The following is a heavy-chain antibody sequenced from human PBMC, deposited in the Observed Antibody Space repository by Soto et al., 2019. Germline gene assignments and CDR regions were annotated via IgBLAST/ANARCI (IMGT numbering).Heavy chain of an antibody. Sequence: QVQLVQSGAEVKKPGASVKVSCKASGYTFTSYGISWVRQAPGQGLEWMGWISAYNGNTNYAQKLQGRVTMTTDTLTSTADMELRSPGSDDTAVYYCARDPPTIASAGREDYWGQGTLVTVSS. V-gene: IGHV1-18*01. CDR2: ISAYNGNT. CDR1: GYTFTSYG. D-gene: IGHD6-13*01. J-gene: IGHJ4*02. CDR3: ARDPPTIASAGREDY.